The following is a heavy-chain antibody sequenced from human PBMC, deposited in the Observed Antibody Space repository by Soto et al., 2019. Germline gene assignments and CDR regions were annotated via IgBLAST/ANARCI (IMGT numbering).Heavy chain of an antibody. J-gene: IGHJ4*02. V-gene: IGHV1-69*02. CDR2: TIPMVGMA. CDR1: GDAFNFYT. CDR3: ATNYGSGSTLFDN. D-gene: IGHD3-10*01. Sequence: QVQLVQSGAEVKKPGSSVKVSCTASGDAFNFYTINWVRQAPGQGPEWMGRTIPMVGMADYAQKFQGRVTITADKSTSTASMILRSLRSEDTAVYYCATNYGSGSTLFDNWGQGTLVTVSS.